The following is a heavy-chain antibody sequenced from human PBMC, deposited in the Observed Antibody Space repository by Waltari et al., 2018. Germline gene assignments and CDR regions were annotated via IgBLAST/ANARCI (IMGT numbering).Heavy chain of an antibody. CDR3: AKDYGDNHFQH. Sequence: EVQLVQSGAEVKKPGESLKISCAASGFTFDDYTMHWVRQAPGKGLEWVSLISWDGGSTYYADSVKGRFTISRDNSKNSLYLQMNSLRTEDTALYYCAKDYGDNHFQHWGQGTLVTVSS. CDR1: GFTFDDYT. CDR2: ISWDGGST. D-gene: IGHD1-20*01. V-gene: IGHV3-43*01. J-gene: IGHJ1*01.